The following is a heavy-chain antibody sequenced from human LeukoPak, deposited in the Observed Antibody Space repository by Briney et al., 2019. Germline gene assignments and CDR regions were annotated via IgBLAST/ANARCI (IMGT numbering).Heavy chain of an antibody. V-gene: IGHV3-53*01. CDR1: GFTVSTNC. J-gene: IGHJ4*02. Sequence: PGGSLRLSCAASGFTVSTNCMSWVRQAPGKGLEWVSVIYSGGTTYYADSVKGRFTISRDNSKNTLYLQMNSLRAEDTAVYYCAKLDRDYFDYWGQGTLVTVSS. CDR2: IYSGGTT. D-gene: IGHD3-10*01. CDR3: AKLDRDYFDY.